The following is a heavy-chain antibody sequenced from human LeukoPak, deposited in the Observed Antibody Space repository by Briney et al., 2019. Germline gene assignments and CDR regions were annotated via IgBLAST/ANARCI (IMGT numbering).Heavy chain of an antibody. CDR3: AKDRASGSNDAFDI. Sequence: GGSLRLSCVASGFTFSTYTMNWIRQAPGKGLEWVSGISWNSGNIGYADSVKGRFTISRDNAKNSLYLQMNSLRAEETAMYYCAKDRASGSNDAFDIWGQGTMVTVSS. CDR2: ISWNSGNI. J-gene: IGHJ3*02. CDR1: GFTFSTYT. D-gene: IGHD1-26*01. V-gene: IGHV3-9*01.